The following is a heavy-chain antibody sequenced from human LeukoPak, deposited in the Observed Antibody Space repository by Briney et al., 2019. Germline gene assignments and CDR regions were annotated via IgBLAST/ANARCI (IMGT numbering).Heavy chain of an antibody. CDR1: GYTFTVYY. D-gene: IGHD3-22*01. V-gene: IGHV1-2*02. CDR3: ARAPRSYYDSSGYYGF. Sequence: ASVTVSCKASGYTFTVYYMHWVRQAPGQGLEWMGWINPNSGGTNYAQKFQGRVTMTRDTSISTAYMELSRLRSDDTAVYYCARAPRSYYDSSGYYGFWGQGTLVTVSS. J-gene: IGHJ4*02. CDR2: INPNSGGT.